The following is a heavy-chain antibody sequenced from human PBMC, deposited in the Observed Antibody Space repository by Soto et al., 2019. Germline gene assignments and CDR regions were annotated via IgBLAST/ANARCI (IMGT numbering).Heavy chain of an antibody. CDR2: TLYRSSKWYN. D-gene: IGHD1-7*01. V-gene: IGHV6-1*01. J-gene: IGHJ6*02. Sequence: PSQTLSFTCAISGDSVSSNSAAWNWIRQSPSRGLEWLGRTLYRSSKWYNEYAVSVKSRMTINPDTSKNQFSLQLNSVTPEDTAVYYCARDAAPTLNYPHGMDVWGQGTAVTVSS. CDR3: ARDAAPTLNYPHGMDV. CDR1: GDSVSSNSAA.